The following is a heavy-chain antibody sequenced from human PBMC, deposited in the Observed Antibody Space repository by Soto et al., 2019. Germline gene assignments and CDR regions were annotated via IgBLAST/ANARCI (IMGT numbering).Heavy chain of an antibody. CDR1: GGSISSGGYY. CDR3: ANLRPLVTGIEYYCGMDV. J-gene: IGHJ6*02. V-gene: IGHV4-31*03. Sequence: QVQLQESGPGLVKPSQTLSLTCTVSGGSISSGGYYWSWIRQHPGKGLEWIGYIYYSGSTYYNPTLKGRLTISVDTSKKQFSLRLSSVTAADTAVYYCANLRPLVTGIEYYCGMDVWGQGTTVTVSS. CDR2: IYYSGST. D-gene: IGHD1-20*01.